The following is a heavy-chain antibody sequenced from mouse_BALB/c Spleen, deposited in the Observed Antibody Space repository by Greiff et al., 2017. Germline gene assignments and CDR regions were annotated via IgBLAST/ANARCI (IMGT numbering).Heavy chain of an antibody. D-gene: IGHD4-1*01. Sequence: VQLQQSGPELMTPGASVKISCKASGYSFTSYYMHWVKQSHGKSLEWIGYIDPFNGGTSYNQKFKGKATLTVDKSSSTAYMHLSSLTSEDSAVYYCAHWEDLDYWGQGTTLTVSS. CDR2: IDPFNGGT. CDR3: AHWEDLDY. V-gene: IGHV1S135*01. J-gene: IGHJ2*01. CDR1: GYSFTSYY.